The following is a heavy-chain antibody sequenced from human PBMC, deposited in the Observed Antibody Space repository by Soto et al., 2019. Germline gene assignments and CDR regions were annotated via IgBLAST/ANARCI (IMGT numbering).Heavy chain of an antibody. J-gene: IGHJ1*01. CDR3: ARSGAPVLWFGELQEYFQH. Sequence: QVQLVQSGAEVKKPGASVKVSCKASGYTFTGYYMHWVRQAPGQGLEWMGWINPNSGGTNYAQKFQGWVTMTRDTSISTAYMELSRLRSDDTAVYYCARSGAPVLWFGELQEYFQHWGQGTLVTVSS. CDR2: INPNSGGT. D-gene: IGHD3-10*01. CDR1: GYTFTGYY. V-gene: IGHV1-2*04.